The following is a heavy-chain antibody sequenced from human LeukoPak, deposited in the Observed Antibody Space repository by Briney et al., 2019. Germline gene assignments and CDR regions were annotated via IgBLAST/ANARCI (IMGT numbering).Heavy chain of an antibody. V-gene: IGHV1-18*01. CDR2: ISAYNDNT. Sequence: ASVNVSCKASGYTFTNYGISWVRQAPGQGLEWMGWISAYNDNTNYAQRFQDRLTMTTDTSTSTAYMELRSLRFDDTAVYYCARDQHGDYWGEGHFDSWGQGTLVTVSS. CDR1: GYTFTNYG. J-gene: IGHJ4*02. CDR3: ARDQHGDYWGEGHFDS. D-gene: IGHD4-17*01.